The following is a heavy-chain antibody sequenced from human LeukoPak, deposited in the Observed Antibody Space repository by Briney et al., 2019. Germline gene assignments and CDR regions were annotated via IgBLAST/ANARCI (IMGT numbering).Heavy chain of an antibody. V-gene: IGHV3-23*01. D-gene: IGHD2-2*01. Sequence: PGGSLRLSCAASGFTFSSYAMSWVRQAPGKGLEWVSAISGSGGSTYYADSVKGRFTISRDNSRNTLYLQMNSLRAEDTAVYYCAKDSALCTSCYYFDYWGQGTLVTVSS. CDR1: GFTFSSYA. CDR3: AKDSALCTSCYYFDY. CDR2: ISGSGGST. J-gene: IGHJ4*02.